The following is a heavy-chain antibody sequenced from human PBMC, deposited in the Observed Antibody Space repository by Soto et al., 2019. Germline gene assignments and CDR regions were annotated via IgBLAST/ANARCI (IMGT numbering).Heavy chain of an antibody. CDR3: AKDTEPRYCSSTSCYVYYYYYYMDV. Sequence: PGGSLRLSCAAPGFTFSSYAMSWVRQAPGKGLEWVSAISGSGGSTYYADSVKGRFTISRDNSKNTLYLQMNSLRAEDTAVYYCAKDTEPRYCSSTSCYVYYYYYYMDVWGKGTTVTVSS. V-gene: IGHV3-23*01. CDR2: ISGSGGST. J-gene: IGHJ6*03. CDR1: GFTFSSYA. D-gene: IGHD2-2*01.